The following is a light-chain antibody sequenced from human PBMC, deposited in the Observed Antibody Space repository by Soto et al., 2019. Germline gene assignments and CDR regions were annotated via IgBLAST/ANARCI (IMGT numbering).Light chain of an antibody. CDR2: DAS. CDR3: QQSYSTPVT. V-gene: IGKV1-39*01. Sequence: DIQMTPSPSTLSASVGDTVTITCRASESISSWLAWYQEKPGKAPNLLIYDASSLQSGVPSRFSGSGSGTDFTLTISSLQPEDFATYYCQQSYSTPVTFGQGTKVDI. CDR1: ESISSW. J-gene: IGKJ1*01.